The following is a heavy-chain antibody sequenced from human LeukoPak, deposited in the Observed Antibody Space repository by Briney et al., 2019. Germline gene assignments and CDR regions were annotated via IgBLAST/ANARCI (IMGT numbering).Heavy chain of an antibody. J-gene: IGHJ3*02. CDR1: GFTLSSYG. CDR2: ISYDGSNK. Sequence: GKSLRLSCVASGFTLSSYGMHWVRQAPGKGLEWVAVISYDGSNKYYADSVKGRFTISRDNSKNTLYLQMNSLRAEDTAVYYCARDGGSLGTYYDFWSGYSDAFDIWGQGTMVTVSS. CDR3: ARDGGSLGTYYDFWSGYSDAFDI. D-gene: IGHD3-3*01. V-gene: IGHV3-30*03.